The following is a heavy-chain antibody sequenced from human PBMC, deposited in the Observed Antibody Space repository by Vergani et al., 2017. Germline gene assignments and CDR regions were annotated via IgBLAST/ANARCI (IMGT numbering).Heavy chain of an antibody. D-gene: IGHD2-15*01. CDR1: GYTFTGYY. CDR3: ARDKLRIPATGWFDP. CDR2: INPNSGGT. Sequence: QVQLVQSGAEVKKPGASVKVSCKASGYTFTGYYMHWVRQAPGQGLEWMGWINPNSGGTNYAQKFQGRVTMTRDTSIITAYMELSRLRSDDTAVYYCARDKLRIPATGWFDPWGQGTLVTVSS. V-gene: IGHV1-2*02. J-gene: IGHJ5*02.